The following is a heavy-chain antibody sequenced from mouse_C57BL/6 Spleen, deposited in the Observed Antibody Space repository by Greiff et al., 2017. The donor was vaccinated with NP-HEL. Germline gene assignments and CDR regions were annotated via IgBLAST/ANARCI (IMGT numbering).Heavy chain of an antibody. Sequence: VQLQESGPELVKPGASVKISCKASGYAFSSSWMNWVKQRPGKGLEWIGRIYPGDGDTNYNGKFKGKATLTADKSSSTAYMQLSSLTSEDSAVYFCAREGLGSPMDYWGQGTSVTVSS. CDR1: GYAFSSSW. J-gene: IGHJ4*01. V-gene: IGHV1-82*01. CDR2: IYPGDGDT. D-gene: IGHD3-3*01. CDR3: AREGLGSPMDY.